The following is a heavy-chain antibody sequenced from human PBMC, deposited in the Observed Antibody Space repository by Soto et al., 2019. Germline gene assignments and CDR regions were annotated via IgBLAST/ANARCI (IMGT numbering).Heavy chain of an antibody. Sequence: GGFLRLSCAASGFTFSSYAMSWVRQAPGKGLEWVSAISGSGGSTYYADSVKGRFTISRDNSKNTLYLQMNSLRAEDTAVYYCAKDRTPEQWLVRGVNDYWGQGTLVTVSS. CDR2: ISGSGGST. CDR3: AKDRTPEQWLVRGVNDY. CDR1: GFTFSSYA. D-gene: IGHD6-19*01. J-gene: IGHJ4*02. V-gene: IGHV3-23*01.